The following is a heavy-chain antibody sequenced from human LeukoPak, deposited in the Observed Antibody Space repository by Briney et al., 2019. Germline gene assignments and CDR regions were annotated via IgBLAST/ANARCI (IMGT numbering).Heavy chain of an antibody. CDR1: GGTFSSYA. CDR2: IIPILGIA. D-gene: IGHD2-8*01. CDR3: ARIYLKMASAS. V-gene: IGHV1-69*04. Sequence: SVKVSCKASGGTFSSYAISWVRQAPGQGLEWMGRIIPILGIANYAQKFQGRVTITADKSTSTAYMELSSLRSEDTAVYYCARIYLKMASASWGQGTLVTVSS. J-gene: IGHJ5*02.